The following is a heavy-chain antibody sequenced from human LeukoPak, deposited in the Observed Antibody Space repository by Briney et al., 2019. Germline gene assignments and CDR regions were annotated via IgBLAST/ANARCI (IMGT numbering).Heavy chain of an antibody. Sequence: ASVKVSCKASGYTFTSYDINWVRQATGQGLEWMGWMNPNSGNTGYAQKFQGRVTITRNTSISTAYMELSSLRSEDTAVYYCARGVGGGSYPTYYYYMDVWGKGTTVTISS. CDR1: GYTFTSYD. D-gene: IGHD1-26*01. J-gene: IGHJ6*03. V-gene: IGHV1-8*03. CDR2: MNPNSGNT. CDR3: ARGVGGGSYPTYYYYMDV.